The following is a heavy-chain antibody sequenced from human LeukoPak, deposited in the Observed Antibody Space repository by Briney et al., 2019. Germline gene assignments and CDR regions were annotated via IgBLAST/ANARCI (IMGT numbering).Heavy chain of an antibody. J-gene: IGHJ1*01. CDR1: GYTFTGYY. V-gene: IGHV1-2*02. Sequence: ASVKVSCKASGYTFTGYYMHWVRQAPGQGLEWMGWINPNSGGTNYAQKFQGRVTMTRDTSISTAYMELSSLRSEDTAVYYCARGWGSDSSGYYFDFQHWGQGTLVTVSS. CDR3: ARGWGSDSSGYYFDFQH. D-gene: IGHD3-22*01. CDR2: INPNSGGT.